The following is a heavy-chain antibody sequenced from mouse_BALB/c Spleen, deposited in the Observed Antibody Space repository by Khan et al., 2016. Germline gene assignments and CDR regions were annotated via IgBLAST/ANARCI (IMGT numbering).Heavy chain of an antibody. V-gene: IGHV1S136*01. CDR2: INPYNAGT. J-gene: IGHJ2*01. Sequence: IQLVQSGPELVKPGASVKMSCKASGYTFTSYIIHWVKQKPGQGLEWIGYINPYNAGTKYSEKFKDKATLTSDRSSSIAYMELSSLTSEDSAFYYCARNYYGYDFDYWGQGTTLTVSS. CDR3: ARNYYGYDFDY. CDR1: GYTFTSYI. D-gene: IGHD2-2*01.